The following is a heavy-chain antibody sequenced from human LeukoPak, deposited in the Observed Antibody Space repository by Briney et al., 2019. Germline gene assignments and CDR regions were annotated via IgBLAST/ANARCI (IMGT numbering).Heavy chain of an antibody. CDR1: GYTFTRYG. V-gene: IGHV1-18*01. Sequence: ASVKVSCKASGYTFTRYGISWVRQAPGQGLEWMGWISAYNGNTNYAQKLQGRVTMTTDTSTSTAYMELRSLRSDDTAVYYCARGEAYTANNWFDPWGQGTLVTVSS. J-gene: IGHJ5*02. CDR2: ISAYNGNT. CDR3: ARGEAYTANNWFDP. D-gene: IGHD5-18*01.